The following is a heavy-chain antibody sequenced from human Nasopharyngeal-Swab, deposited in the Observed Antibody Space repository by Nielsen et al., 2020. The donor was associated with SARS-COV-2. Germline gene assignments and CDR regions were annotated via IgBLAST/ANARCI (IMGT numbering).Heavy chain of an antibody. CDR1: GFTFSSYW. V-gene: IGHV3-7*01. CDR2: IKQDGSEK. CDR3: ARERGNSLDY. D-gene: IGHD4-23*01. Sequence: GESLKISCAASGFTFSSYWMSWVRQAPGKGLERVANIKQDGSEKYYVDSVKGRFTISRDNAENSLYLQMNSLRAEDTAVYYCARERGNSLDYWGQGTLVTVSS. J-gene: IGHJ4*02.